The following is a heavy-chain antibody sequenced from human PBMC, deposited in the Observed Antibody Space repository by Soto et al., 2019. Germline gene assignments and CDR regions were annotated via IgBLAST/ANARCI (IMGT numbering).Heavy chain of an antibody. J-gene: IGHJ4*02. V-gene: IGHV4-30-2*01. Sequence: QLQLQESGSGLVKPSQTLSLTCAVSGGSISSGGYSWSWIRQPPGKGLEWIGYIYHSGSTYYNPSLKSRVTISVDRSKNQFSLKLSSVTAADTAVYYCARAVVVPSRAAFDYWGQGTLVTVSS. CDR2: IYHSGST. CDR1: GGSISSGGYS. D-gene: IGHD2-2*01. CDR3: ARAVVVPSRAAFDY.